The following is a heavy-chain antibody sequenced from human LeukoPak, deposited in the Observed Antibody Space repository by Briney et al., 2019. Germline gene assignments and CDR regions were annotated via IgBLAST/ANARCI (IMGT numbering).Heavy chain of an antibody. D-gene: IGHD5-18*01. V-gene: IGHV4-59*08. J-gene: IGHJ4*02. CDR2: IYYTGST. CDR1: GGSIGNYY. Sequence: SETLSFTCTVSGGSIGNYYWTWIRQPPGKGLEWIGYIYYTGSTYYDPSLKSPVTMSLDTSKNQFSLKLSSVTAADTAVYCCARAGSSFHTGYYFDYWSQGTLVTVSS. CDR3: ARAGSSFHTGYYFDY.